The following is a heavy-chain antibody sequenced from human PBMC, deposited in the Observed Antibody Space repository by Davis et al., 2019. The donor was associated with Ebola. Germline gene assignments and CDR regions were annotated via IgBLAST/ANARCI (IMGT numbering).Heavy chain of an antibody. V-gene: IGHV1-18*01. J-gene: IGHJ4*02. CDR1: GYTFTSYG. CDR2: ISGYTANT. CDR3: ARTYTDFWRGKGYFDY. D-gene: IGHD3-3*01. Sequence: AASVKVSCKASGYTFTSYGFSWVRQAPGQGLEWMGWISGYTANTNYAQKLQGRVTMTTETSTSTAYMELKSLRSDDTAVYYCARTYTDFWRGKGYFDYWGQGTLVTVSS.